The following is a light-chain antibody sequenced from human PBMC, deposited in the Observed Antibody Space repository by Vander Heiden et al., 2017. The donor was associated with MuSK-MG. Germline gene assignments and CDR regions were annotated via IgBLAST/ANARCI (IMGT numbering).Light chain of an antibody. CDR1: KLGDKY. CDR3: QAWDSSTVV. Sequence: SYELTQPPSVSVSPGQTASITCSGDKLGDKYVCWYQPKPGQSPVVVIYQDTKRTSGIPDRFSGSNSGNTATLTISGTQAGDEDDYYCQAWDSSTVVFGGGTKLTVL. V-gene: IGLV3-1*01. J-gene: IGLJ2*01. CDR2: QDT.